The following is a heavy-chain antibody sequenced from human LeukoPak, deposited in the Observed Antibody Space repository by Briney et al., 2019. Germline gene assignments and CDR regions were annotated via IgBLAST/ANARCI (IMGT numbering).Heavy chain of an antibody. V-gene: IGHV1-18*01. CDR3: ARDPRLADAGIRLFDY. CDR2: ISGYNGNP. J-gene: IGHJ4*02. D-gene: IGHD6-13*01. CDR1: GYTFTNYG. Sequence: ASVKVSCKTSGYTFTNYGISWVRQAPGQGLEWMGWISGYNGNPRYAQKVQGRVTMTTDTSTNTAYMEVNNLRSDDTAIYYCARDPRLADAGIRLFDYWGQGTLVIVSS.